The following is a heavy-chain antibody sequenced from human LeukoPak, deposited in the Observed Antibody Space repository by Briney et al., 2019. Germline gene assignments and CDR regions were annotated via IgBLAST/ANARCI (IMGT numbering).Heavy chain of an antibody. V-gene: IGHV3-21*01. D-gene: IGHD5-24*01. CDR3: AKDRDGYNWYWYFDL. CDR1: GFTFSSYS. CDR2: ISSSSSYI. J-gene: IGHJ2*01. Sequence: GGSLRLSCAASGFTFSSYSMNWVRQAPGKGLEWVSSISSSSSYIYYADSVKGRFTISRDNSKNTLYLQMNSLRAEDTAVYYCAKDRDGYNWYWYFDLWGRGTLVTVSS.